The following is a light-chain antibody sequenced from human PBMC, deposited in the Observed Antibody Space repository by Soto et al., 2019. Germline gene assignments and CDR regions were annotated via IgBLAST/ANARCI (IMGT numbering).Light chain of an antibody. Sequence: QSALTQPRSVSGSPRQSITISCTGASSDVGSYTYVSWYQQHPGKAPKLMIYEVNNRPSGVSNRFSGSKSGNTASLTISGLQAEDEADYYCSSYTSSSTLYVFGTGTKVTVL. V-gene: IGLV2-14*01. CDR3: SSYTSSSTLYV. CDR1: SSDVGSYTY. CDR2: EVN. J-gene: IGLJ1*01.